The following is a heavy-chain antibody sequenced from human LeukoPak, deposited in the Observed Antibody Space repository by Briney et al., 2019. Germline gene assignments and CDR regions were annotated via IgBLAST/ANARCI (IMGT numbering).Heavy chain of an antibody. V-gene: IGHV3-23*01. Sequence: PGGSLRLSCAASGFTFSSHDMHWVRQAPGKGLEWVSTISGSDGSTYYADSVKGRFTISRDNSKNTLYLQMNSLRVEDTAIYYCAKGRGYCTGGSCYSDYWGQGTLVTVSS. D-gene: IGHD2-15*01. J-gene: IGHJ4*02. CDR3: AKGRGYCTGGSCYSDY. CDR2: ISGSDGST. CDR1: GFTFSSHD.